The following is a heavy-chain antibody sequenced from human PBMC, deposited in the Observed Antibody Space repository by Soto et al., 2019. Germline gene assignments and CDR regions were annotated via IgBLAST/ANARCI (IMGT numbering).Heavy chain of an antibody. Sequence: QVQLQESGPGLVKPSQTLSLTCTVSGGSISSGDYYWSWIRQPPGKGLEWIGYIYYSGSTYYNPSRKSRVTISVDTSKNQCPLKLSSVTAADTAVYYCARGRRYYGSGSYYWFDPWGQGTLVTVSS. J-gene: IGHJ5*02. CDR2: IYYSGST. V-gene: IGHV4-30-4*01. CDR1: GGSISSGDYY. CDR3: ARGRRYYGSGSYYWFDP. D-gene: IGHD3-10*01.